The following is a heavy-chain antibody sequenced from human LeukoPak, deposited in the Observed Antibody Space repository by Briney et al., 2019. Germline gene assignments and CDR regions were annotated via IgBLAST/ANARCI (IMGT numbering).Heavy chain of an antibody. D-gene: IGHD5-18*01. CDR1: SGSFSGYY. V-gene: IGHV4-34*01. Sequence: SETLSLTCAVYSGSFSGYYWSWIRQPPGKGLEWIGEINRSGSTNYNPSLKSRVTISQDTSKNQFSLRLSSVTAADTAVYYCERTTEGGYTYDYFYYYYMDVWGKGTTVTISS. CDR2: INRSGST. J-gene: IGHJ6*03. CDR3: ERTTEGGYTYDYFYYYYMDV.